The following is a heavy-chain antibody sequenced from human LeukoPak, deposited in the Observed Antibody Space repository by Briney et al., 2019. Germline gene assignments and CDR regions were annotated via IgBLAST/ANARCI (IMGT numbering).Heavy chain of an antibody. CDR3: ARDKRWSHINRGADY. CDR2: INTNTGNP. Sequence: ASVKVSFTASGYTFTSYAMNWVRQAPGQGLEWMGWINTNTGNPTYAQGFTGRFVFSLDTSVSTAYLQISSLKAEDTAVYYCARDKRWSHINRGADYWGQGTLVTVSS. D-gene: IGHD2-15*01. J-gene: IGHJ4*02. V-gene: IGHV7-4-1*02. CDR1: GYTFTSYA.